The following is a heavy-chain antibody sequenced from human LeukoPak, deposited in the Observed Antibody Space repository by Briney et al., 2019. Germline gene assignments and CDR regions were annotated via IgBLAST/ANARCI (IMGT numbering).Heavy chain of an antibody. CDR1: GDSVSSNSVA. D-gene: IGHD1-26*01. V-gene: IGHV6-1*01. CDR2: TYHRSKWYN. Sequence: SQTLSLTCAISGDSVSSNSVAWNWIRQSPSRGLEWLGRTYHRSKWYNDYALSVQSRISVNPDTPKNQFSVQLNSVTPEDTAVYYCARGRSYSFDYWGQGTLVTVSS. J-gene: IGHJ4*02. CDR3: ARGRSYSFDY.